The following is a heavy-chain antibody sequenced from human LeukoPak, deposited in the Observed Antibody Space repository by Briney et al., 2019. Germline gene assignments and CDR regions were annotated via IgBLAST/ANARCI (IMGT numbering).Heavy chain of an antibody. Sequence: SETLSLTCTVSGGSISSGDYCWSWIRQPPGKGLEWIGYIYYSGSTYYNPSLKSRVTISVDTSKNQFSLKLSSVTAADTAVYYCARGPVSHDFDYWGQGTLVTVSS. V-gene: IGHV4-30-4*01. CDR1: GGSISSGDYC. CDR2: IYYSGST. D-gene: IGHD2-8*01. J-gene: IGHJ4*02. CDR3: ARGPVSHDFDY.